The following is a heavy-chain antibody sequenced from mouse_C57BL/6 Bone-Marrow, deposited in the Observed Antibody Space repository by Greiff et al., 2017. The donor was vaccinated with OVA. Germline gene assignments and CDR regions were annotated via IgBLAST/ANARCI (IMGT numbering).Heavy chain of an antibody. CDR2: IDPNSGGT. Sequence: QVQLQQPGAELVKPGASVKLSCTASGYTFNSYWMHWVKQRPGRGLEWIGRIDPNSGGTKYNEKFKSKATLTVDKPSSTAYMQLSSLTSEDPAVYYCARSYYYYDYDAYAMDYWGQGTSVTVSS. D-gene: IGHD2-4*01. CDR3: ARSYYYYDYDAYAMDY. J-gene: IGHJ4*01. V-gene: IGHV1-72*01. CDR1: GYTFNSYW.